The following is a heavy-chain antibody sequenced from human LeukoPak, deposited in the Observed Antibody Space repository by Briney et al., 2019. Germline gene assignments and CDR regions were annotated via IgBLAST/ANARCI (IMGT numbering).Heavy chain of an antibody. CDR3: ARDYTYYDFSFPY. Sequence: PGGSLRLSCAASGFTVNSNYISWVRQAPGKGLEWVSVIYSGGSTYYADSVKGRFTIDRDNSKNTLYLQMNSLRAEDTAVYYCARDYTYYDFSFPYWGQGTLVTVTS. V-gene: IGHV3-66*02. J-gene: IGHJ4*02. CDR1: GFTVNSNY. D-gene: IGHD3-3*01. CDR2: IYSGGST.